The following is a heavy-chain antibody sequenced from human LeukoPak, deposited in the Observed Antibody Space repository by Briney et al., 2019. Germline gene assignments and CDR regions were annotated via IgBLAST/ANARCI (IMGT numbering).Heavy chain of an antibody. Sequence: PGRSLRLSCAASGFTFSNYWMSWVRQAPGKGLGWVANIKQDGSEKYYVDSVKGRFTISRDNAKNSLYLQMNSLRAEDTAMYYCARDRGYYYYMDVWGKGTTVTVSS. V-gene: IGHV3-7*01. J-gene: IGHJ6*03. CDR3: ARDRGYYYYMDV. CDR1: GFTFSNYW. CDR2: IKQDGSEK.